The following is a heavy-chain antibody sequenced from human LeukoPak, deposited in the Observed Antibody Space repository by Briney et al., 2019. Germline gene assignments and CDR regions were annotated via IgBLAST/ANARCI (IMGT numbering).Heavy chain of an antibody. J-gene: IGHJ4*02. CDR1: GYTFTSYD. V-gene: IGHV1-8*01. CDR3: ARGHIAAGVTHFDY. D-gene: IGHD6-13*01. Sequence: ASVKVSCKDSGYTFTSYDINWVRQATGQGLEWMGWMNPNSGNTGYAQKFQGRVTMTRNTSISTAYMELSSLGSEDTAVYYCARGHIAAGVTHFDYWGQGTLVTVSS. CDR2: MNPNSGNT.